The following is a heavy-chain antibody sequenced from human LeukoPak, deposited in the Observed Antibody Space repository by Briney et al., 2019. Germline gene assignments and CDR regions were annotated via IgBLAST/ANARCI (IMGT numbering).Heavy chain of an antibody. CDR3: AKARGYSYGLTTGDFDY. J-gene: IGHJ4*02. CDR2: ISWNSGSI. Sequence: GRSLRLSCAASGFTFDDYAMRWVRQAPGKGLEWVSGISWNSGSIGYADSVKGRFTISRDNAKNSLYLQMNSLRAEDTALYYCAKARGYSYGLTTGDFDYWGQGTLVTVSS. CDR1: GFTFDDYA. D-gene: IGHD5-18*01. V-gene: IGHV3-9*01.